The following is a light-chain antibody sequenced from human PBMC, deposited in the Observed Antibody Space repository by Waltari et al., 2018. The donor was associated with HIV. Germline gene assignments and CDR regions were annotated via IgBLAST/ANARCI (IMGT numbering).Light chain of an antibody. CDR2: WAS. CDR3: QQYYSSPRT. CDR1: QSILYSSNNRNY. V-gene: IGKV4-1*01. Sequence: DIVMTQSPDSLAVSLGERATINCKSSQSILYSSNNRNYLAWYQQKPGQPPKLLFYWASTRESGVPDRFRGRGSGTDFTLTIASLQAEDVAVYYCQQYYSSPRTFGQGTKVEVK. J-gene: IGKJ1*01.